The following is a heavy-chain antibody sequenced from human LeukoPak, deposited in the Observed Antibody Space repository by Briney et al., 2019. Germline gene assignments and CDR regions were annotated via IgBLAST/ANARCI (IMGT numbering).Heavy chain of an antibody. D-gene: IGHD2-2*01. Sequence: PSETLSLTCAVSGYSISSGYYWGWIRQPPGKGLEWIGSIYHSGSTYYNPSLKSRVTISVDTSKNQFSLKLSSVTAADTAVYYCASRLKYCSSTSCPDYWGQGTLVTVSS. CDR3: ASRLKYCSSTSCPDY. CDR2: IYHSGST. V-gene: IGHV4-38-2*01. J-gene: IGHJ4*02. CDR1: GYSISSGYY.